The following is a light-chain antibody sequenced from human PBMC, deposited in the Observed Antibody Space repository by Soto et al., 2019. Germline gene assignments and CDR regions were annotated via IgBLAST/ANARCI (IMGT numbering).Light chain of an antibody. Sequence: QSALTQVASVSGSRGLSITISCTATSSDVGGHDYVSWYLQHPGKAPKLLIYEAFNRPSGVSDRFSGSKSGSTASLTISGLQAEDEGDYYCSSFTSTNTCVFGGGTKFTVL. J-gene: IGLJ3*02. V-gene: IGLV2-14*01. CDR2: EAF. CDR1: SSDVGGHDY. CDR3: SSFTSTNTCV.